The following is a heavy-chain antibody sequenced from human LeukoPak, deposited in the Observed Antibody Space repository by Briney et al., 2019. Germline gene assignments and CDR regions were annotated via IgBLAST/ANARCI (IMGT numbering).Heavy chain of an antibody. CDR2: ISSXXRYI. D-gene: IGHD6-6*01. V-gene: IGHV3-21*01. J-gene: IGHJ4*02. CDR1: GFTFXXXX. Sequence: GGSLRXXXXXSGFTFXXXXXXXVRXAXGXXXXWVSSISSXXRYIYXXXXXXXRFXISXXXXXNXLYLQMNXLXAEDTAVYYCASSRGGSSTDYWGQGTLVTVSS. CDR3: ASSRGGSSTDY.